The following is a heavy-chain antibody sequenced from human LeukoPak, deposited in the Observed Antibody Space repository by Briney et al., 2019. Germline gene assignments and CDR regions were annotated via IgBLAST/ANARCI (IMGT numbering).Heavy chain of an antibody. V-gene: IGHV1-2*06. CDR1: GYTFTGYY. D-gene: IGHD4/OR15-4a*01. J-gene: IGHJ4*02. CDR3: ARGCDYGDPTDY. Sequence: GASVKVSCKASGYTFTGYYMHWVRQAPGQGLEWMGRINPNSGGTNYAQKFQGRVTMTRDTSTSTAYMELSRLRSDDTAVYYCARGCDYGDPTDYWGQGTLVTVSS. CDR2: INPNSGGT.